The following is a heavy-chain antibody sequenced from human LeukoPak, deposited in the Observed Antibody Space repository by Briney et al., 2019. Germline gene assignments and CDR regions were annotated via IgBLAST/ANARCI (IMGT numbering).Heavy chain of an antibody. V-gene: IGHV7-4-1*02. CDR3: ARAYQRLGGLSFPDS. J-gene: IGHJ5*01. Sequence: ASVKVSCKASGYTFTNYAMNWGRQAPGQGLEWMGWINPNTGNPMYAQGFTGRFVFSLDTSVTTTYLQINGLEAEDTAVYYCARAYQRLGGLSFPDSWGQGTLVTVSS. CDR1: GYTFTNYA. CDR2: INPNTGNP. D-gene: IGHD3-16*02.